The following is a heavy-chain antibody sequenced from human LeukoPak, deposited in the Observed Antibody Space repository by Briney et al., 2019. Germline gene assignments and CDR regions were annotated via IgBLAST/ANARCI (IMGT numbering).Heavy chain of an antibody. CDR3: VTGLCSSDYYFRYFDN. V-gene: IGHV3-69-1*01. J-gene: IGHJ4*02. Sequence: GGSPRLSCTASGFSFSTYQMNWVRQAPGKGLEWVSYISSGSAIYYADSVKGRFTISRDNAKNSLYLQMNSLRDEDTAVYYCVTGLCSSDYYFRYFDNWGQGTLVTVSS. D-gene: IGHD3-22*01. CDR1: GFSFSTYQ. CDR2: ISSGSAI.